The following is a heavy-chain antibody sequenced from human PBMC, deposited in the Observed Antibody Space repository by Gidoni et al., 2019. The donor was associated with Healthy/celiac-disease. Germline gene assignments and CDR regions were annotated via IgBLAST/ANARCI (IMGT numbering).Heavy chain of an antibody. Sequence: QVQLVQSGAEVKKPGASVKVSCKASGYTFTSYYMHWVRQAPGQGLEGMGIIHPSGGSTSYAQKFQGRVTMTRDTSTSTVYMELSSLRSEDTAVYYCARDDEMATITSYWGQGTLVTVSS. CDR1: GYTFTSYY. V-gene: IGHV1-46*01. J-gene: IGHJ4*02. CDR3: ARDDEMATITSY. CDR2: IHPSGGST. D-gene: IGHD5-12*01.